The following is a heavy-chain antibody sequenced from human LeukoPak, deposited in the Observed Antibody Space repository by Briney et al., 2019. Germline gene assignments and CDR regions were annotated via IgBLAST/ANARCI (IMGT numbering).Heavy chain of an antibody. Sequence: GGSLRLSCAASGSSFSDFYMTWIRQAPGKGLEWVSYIEGSGQYTKYADSVRGRFTISRDNAKNSLYLQMRSLRVEDTAVYYCARFGYLSAYADFWDQGILVTVSS. J-gene: IGHJ4*02. CDR1: GSSFSDFY. V-gene: IGHV3-11*06. D-gene: IGHD2-15*01. CDR2: IEGSGQYT. CDR3: ARFGYLSAYADF.